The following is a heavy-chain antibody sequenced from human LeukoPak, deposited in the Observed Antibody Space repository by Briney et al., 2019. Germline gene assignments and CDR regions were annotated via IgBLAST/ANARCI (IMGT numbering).Heavy chain of an antibody. V-gene: IGHV3-30-3*01. D-gene: IGHD3-22*01. Sequence: PGGSLRLSCAASGFTLSSYAMHWVRQAPGKGLEWVAVISYDGSNKYYADSVKGRFTISRDNSKNTLYLQMNSLRAEDTAVYYCATPPHPAMIVVVNPRGALNHWGQGTLVTVSS. CDR2: ISYDGSNK. CDR3: ATPPHPAMIVVVNPRGALNH. J-gene: IGHJ5*02. CDR1: GFTLSSYA.